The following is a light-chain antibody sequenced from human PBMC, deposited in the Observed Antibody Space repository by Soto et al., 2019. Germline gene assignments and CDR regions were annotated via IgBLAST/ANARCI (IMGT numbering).Light chain of an antibody. V-gene: IGLV2-14*01. CDR2: DVS. CDR1: SSDVGAYNY. J-gene: IGLJ2*01. Sequence: QSALTQPASVSGSPGQSITISCTGTSSDVGAYNYVSWYQQHPAKAPKLMIYDVSYRPSGVSNRFSGSKSGNTASLTISGLQAEDEADYYCSSYTSSFTVVFGGGTKLTVL. CDR3: SSYTSSFTVV.